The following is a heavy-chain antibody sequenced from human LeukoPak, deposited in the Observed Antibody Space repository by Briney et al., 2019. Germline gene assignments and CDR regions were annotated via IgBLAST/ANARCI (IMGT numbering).Heavy chain of an antibody. J-gene: IGHJ6*02. Sequence: GGSLRLSCAASGFTFDDYAMHWVRQAPGKGLEWVSLISGDGGSTYYADSVKGRFTISRDNSKNSLYLQMSSLRTEDTALYYCAKDKGWLQFAGMDVWGQGTTVTVSS. V-gene: IGHV3-43*02. D-gene: IGHD5-24*01. CDR1: GFTFDDYA. CDR2: ISGDGGST. CDR3: AKDKGWLQFAGMDV.